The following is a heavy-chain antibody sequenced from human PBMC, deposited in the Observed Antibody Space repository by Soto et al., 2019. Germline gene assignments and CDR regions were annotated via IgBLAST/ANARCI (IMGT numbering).Heavy chain of an antibody. CDR2: ISSSSSTI. CDR1: GFTFSSYS. D-gene: IGHD3-10*01. J-gene: IGHJ6*02. V-gene: IGHV3-48*02. CDR3: ARDASGGYYYYYGMDV. Sequence: EVQLVESGGGLVQPGGSLRLSCAASGFTFSSYSMNWVRQAPGKGLEWVSYISSSSSTIYYADSVKGRFTISRDNAKNSLYRQMNSLRDEDTAVYYCARDASGGYYYYYGMDVWGQGTTVTVSS.